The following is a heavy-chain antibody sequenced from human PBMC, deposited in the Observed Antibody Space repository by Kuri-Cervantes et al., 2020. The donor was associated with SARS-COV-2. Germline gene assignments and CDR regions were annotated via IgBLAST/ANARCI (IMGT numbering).Heavy chain of an antibody. CDR2: IYHSGST. CDR1: GYSISSGYY. CDR3: ARGDGAYSSSSPFDY. D-gene: IGHD6-6*01. V-gene: IGHV4-38-2*02. J-gene: IGHJ4*02. Sequence: ESLKISCTVSGYSISSGYYWGWIRQPPGKGLEWIGSIYHSGSTYYNPSLKSRVTISVDTSKNQFSLKLSSVTAADTAVYYCARGDGAYSSSSPFDYWGQGALVTVSS.